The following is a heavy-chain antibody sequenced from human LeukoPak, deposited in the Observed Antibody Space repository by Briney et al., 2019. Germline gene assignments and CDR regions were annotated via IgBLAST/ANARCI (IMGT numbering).Heavy chain of an antibody. D-gene: IGHD2-15*01. J-gene: IGHJ4*02. V-gene: IGHV4-31*11. CDR1: GGSFSGYY. CDR3: ARETPPDY. CDR2: IYYSGST. Sequence: KPSETLSLTCAVYGGSFSGYYWSWIRQHPGKGLEWIGYIYYSGSTYYNPSLKSRVTISVDTSKNQFSLKLSSVTAADTAVYYCARETPPDYWGQGTLVTVSS.